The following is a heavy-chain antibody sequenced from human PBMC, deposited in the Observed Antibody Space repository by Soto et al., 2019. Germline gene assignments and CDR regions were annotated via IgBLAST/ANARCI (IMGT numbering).Heavy chain of an antibody. J-gene: IGHJ6*02. D-gene: IGHD6-13*01. Sequence: GESLKISCKGSGYSFTSYWIGWVRQMPGKGLESMGIIYPGDSDTRYSPSFQGQVTISADKSISTAYLQWSSLKASDTAMYYCARTAAAGKYYYGMDVWGQGTTVTGLL. CDR2: IYPGDSDT. CDR3: ARTAAAGKYYYGMDV. V-gene: IGHV5-51*01. CDR1: GYSFTSYW.